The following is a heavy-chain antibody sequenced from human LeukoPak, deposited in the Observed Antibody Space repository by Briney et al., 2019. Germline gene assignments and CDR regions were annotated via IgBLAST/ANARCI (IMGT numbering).Heavy chain of an antibody. CDR1: GYSISSGYY. CDR2: IYHSGRT. D-gene: IGHD6-13*01. CDR3: ARDRISSSLYYFGY. Sequence: SETLSLTCAVSGYSISSGYYWDWIRQPPGKGLEWIGSIYHSGRTYYNPSLKSRVTISVDTSKNQFSLKLSSVTAADTAVYYCARDRISSSLYYFGYWGQGTLVTVSS. J-gene: IGHJ4*02. V-gene: IGHV4-38-2*01.